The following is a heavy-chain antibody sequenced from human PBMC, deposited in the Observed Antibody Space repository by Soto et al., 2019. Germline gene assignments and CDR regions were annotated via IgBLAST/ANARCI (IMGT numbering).Heavy chain of an antibody. J-gene: IGHJ4*02. Sequence: ASVKVSCKASGYTFTSYGISWVRQAPGQGLEWMGWISAYNGNTNYAQKLQGRVTMTTDTSTSTAYMELRSLRSDDTAVYYCARDITGGGNFLHFDYWGQGTLVTVSS. CDR3: ARDITGGGNFLHFDY. CDR2: ISAYNGNT. D-gene: IGHD2-8*02. V-gene: IGHV1-18*01. CDR1: GYTFTSYG.